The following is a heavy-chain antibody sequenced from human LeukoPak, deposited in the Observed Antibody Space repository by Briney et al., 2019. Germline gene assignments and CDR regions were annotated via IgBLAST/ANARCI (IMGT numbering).Heavy chain of an antibody. CDR2: IKQDGSEK. Sequence: GGSLRLSCAASGFTFSSYWMSWVRQAPGKGLEWVANIKQDGSEKYYVDSVKGRFTISRDNAKNSLYLQMNSLRAEDTAVYYCARDNSITGTRGHDYWGQGTLVTVSS. CDR1: GFTFSSYW. J-gene: IGHJ4*02. CDR3: ARDNSITGTRGHDY. D-gene: IGHD1-14*01. V-gene: IGHV3-7*01.